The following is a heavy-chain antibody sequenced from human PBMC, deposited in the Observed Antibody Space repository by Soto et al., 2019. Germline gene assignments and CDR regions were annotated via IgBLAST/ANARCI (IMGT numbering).Heavy chain of an antibody. D-gene: IGHD1-1*01. CDR3: VKDWRGDKGPCMDV. Sequence: EVQLLESGGGLVQPGGSLRLSCAASGFTFGNNAMTWVRQAPGKGLEWVASIGASGGRTYYATSVKGRFTISRDNSKSTLYLQANTLRDDDTAIYYCVKDWRGDKGPCMDVWGQGTTVIVSS. CDR2: IGASGGRT. CDR1: GFTFGNNA. V-gene: IGHV3-23*01. J-gene: IGHJ6*02.